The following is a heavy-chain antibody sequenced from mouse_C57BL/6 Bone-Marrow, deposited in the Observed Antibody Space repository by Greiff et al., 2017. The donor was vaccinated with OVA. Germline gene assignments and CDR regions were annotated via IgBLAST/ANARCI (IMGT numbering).Heavy chain of an antibody. CDR3: ARWLRRDYAMDY. CDR1: GYTFTSYW. V-gene: IGHV1-64*01. D-gene: IGHD2-2*01. J-gene: IGHJ4*01. Sequence: VQLQQPGAELVKPGASVKLSCKASGYTFTSYWMHWVKQRPGQGLEWIGMIHPNSGSTNYNEKFKSKATLTVDKSSSTAYMQLSSLTSEDSAVYYCARWLRRDYAMDYWGQGTSVTVSS. CDR2: IHPNSGST.